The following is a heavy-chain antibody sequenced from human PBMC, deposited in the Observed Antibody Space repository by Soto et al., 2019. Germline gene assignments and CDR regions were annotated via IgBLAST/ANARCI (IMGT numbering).Heavy chain of an antibody. CDR2: INAHSGGT. Sequence: ASVKVSCKASGFSFTGYYIHWLRKAPGQGLEWMGWINAHSGGTEYAQKFQGRVTLTRDTSIATAYLTLTSLTSDDTALYYCAKDLTRQLAYWLDPWGQGTQVTVSS. CDR1: GFSFTGYY. V-gene: IGHV1-2*02. J-gene: IGHJ5*02. CDR3: AKDLTRQLAYWLDP. D-gene: IGHD6-6*01.